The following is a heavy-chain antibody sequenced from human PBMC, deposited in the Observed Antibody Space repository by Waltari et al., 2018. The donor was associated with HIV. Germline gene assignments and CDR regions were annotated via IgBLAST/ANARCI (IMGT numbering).Heavy chain of an antibody. CDR1: GFTFSSYS. Sequence: EVQLVESGGGLVKPGGSLRLSCAAPGFTFSSYSMNWVRQAPGKGLEWVSSISSSSSYIYYADSVKGRFTISRDNAKNSLYLQMNSLRAEDTAVYYCARAGRNSRDGYNSDYWGQGTLVTVSS. J-gene: IGHJ4*02. D-gene: IGHD5-12*01. V-gene: IGHV3-21*01. CDR2: ISSSSSYI. CDR3: ARAGRNSRDGYNSDY.